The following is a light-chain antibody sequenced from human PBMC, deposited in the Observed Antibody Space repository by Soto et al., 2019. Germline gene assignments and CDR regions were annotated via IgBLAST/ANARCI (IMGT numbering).Light chain of an antibody. CDR3: QQTNIAPWP. J-gene: IGKJ4*02. V-gene: IGKV1-39*01. CDR1: QNIGRH. CDR2: ASS. Sequence: DIQMTQSPSSLSASVGDRVTITCRASQNIGRHLNWYQQTPGRAPSLLIYASSSLQGGVPARFSGSGFGADFTLTNTRLQPEDSATYYCQQTNIAPWPCGIETNVEI.